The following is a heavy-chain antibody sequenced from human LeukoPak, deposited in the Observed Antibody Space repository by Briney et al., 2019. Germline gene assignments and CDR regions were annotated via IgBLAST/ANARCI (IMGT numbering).Heavy chain of an antibody. CDR2: INWNGGST. Sequence: GGCLRLSCAASGFTFDDDGMSGGREAPGKGLEWVFGINWNGGSTGYADSVKGRFTISRANPKSSLYLQMTSLRAEDTAVYYCARGFYGDYDYYYYMDVWGKGTTVTVSS. J-gene: IGHJ6*03. V-gene: IGHV3-20*04. D-gene: IGHD4-17*01. CDR3: ARGFYGDYDYYYYMDV. CDR1: GFTFDDDG.